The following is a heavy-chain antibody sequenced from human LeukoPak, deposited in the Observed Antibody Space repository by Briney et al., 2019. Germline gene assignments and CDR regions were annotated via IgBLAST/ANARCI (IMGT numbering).Heavy chain of an antibody. D-gene: IGHD5-12*01. J-gene: IGHJ4*02. CDR1: GFTFSSYA. V-gene: IGHV3-23*01. CDR2: ISGSGGST. CDR3: AKASSDYDKFPFFDY. Sequence: GGSLRLSCAASGFTFSSYAMSWVRQAPGKGLEWVSAISGSGGSTYYADSVKGRFTISRDSSKKTLYLQMDSLRAEDAAVYYCAKASSDYDKFPFFDYWGQGTPVTVSS.